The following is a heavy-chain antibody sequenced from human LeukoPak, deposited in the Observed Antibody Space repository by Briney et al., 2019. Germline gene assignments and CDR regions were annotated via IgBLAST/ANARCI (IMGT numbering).Heavy chain of an antibody. CDR2: IWYDGSNK. CDR3: AREDAADYTVTVDY. J-gene: IGHJ4*02. V-gene: IGHV3-33*01. CDR1: GFTFSSYG. Sequence: GGSLRLSCAASGFTFSSYGMHWVRQALGKGLEWVAVIWYDGSNKYYADSVKGRFTISRDNSKNTLYLQMNSLRAEDTAVYYCAREDAADYTVTVDYWGQGTLVTVSS. D-gene: IGHD4-17*01.